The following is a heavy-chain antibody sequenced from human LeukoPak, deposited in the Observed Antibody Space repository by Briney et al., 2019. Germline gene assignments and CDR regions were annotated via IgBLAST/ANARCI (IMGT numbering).Heavy chain of an antibody. J-gene: IGHJ6*03. CDR1: GFTFSSYA. Sequence: QPGGSLRLSCAASGFTFSSYAMSWVRQAPGKGLEWVSAISGSGGTTHYADSVKGRFTISRDNSKNTLYLQMNSLRVEDTAVYYCAKPFIVGATGYYYYYMDVWGKGTTVTVAS. D-gene: IGHD1-26*01. CDR3: AKPFIVGATGYYYYYMDV. V-gene: IGHV3-23*01. CDR2: ISGSGGTT.